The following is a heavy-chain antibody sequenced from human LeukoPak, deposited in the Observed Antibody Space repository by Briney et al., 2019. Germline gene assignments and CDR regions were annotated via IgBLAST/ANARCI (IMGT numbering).Heavy chain of an antibody. CDR1: GFTFSSYA. CDR2: ISGSGGST. J-gene: IGHJ4*02. V-gene: IGHV3-23*01. CDR3: AKAARTTIFGVVITQSFDY. D-gene: IGHD3-3*01. Sequence: PGGSLRLSCAASGFTFSSYAMSWVRQAPGKGLEWVSAISGSGGSTYYADSVKGRFTISRDNSKNTLYLQMNSLRAEDTAVYYCAKAARTTIFGVVITQSFDYWGQGTLVTVSS.